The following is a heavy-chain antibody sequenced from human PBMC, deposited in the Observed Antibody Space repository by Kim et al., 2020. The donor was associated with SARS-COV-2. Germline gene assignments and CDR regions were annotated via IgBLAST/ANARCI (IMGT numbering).Heavy chain of an antibody. CDR3: AIEASGSYNWLDP. J-gene: IGHJ5*02. D-gene: IGHD3-10*01. CDR1: GYTFDTFS. Sequence: ASVNVSCKASGYTFDTFSLYWLRQAPGQRFEWMGWINGGNGNTRYSQNFQGRVIFTRDTSATIAYMELTSLTFKDTAGYYCAIEASGSYNWLDPWGQGTL. V-gene: IGHV1-3*01. CDR2: INGGNGNT.